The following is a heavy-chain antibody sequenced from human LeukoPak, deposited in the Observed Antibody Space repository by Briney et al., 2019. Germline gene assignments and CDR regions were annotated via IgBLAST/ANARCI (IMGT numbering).Heavy chain of an antibody. J-gene: IGHJ4*02. D-gene: IGHD3-22*01. CDR1: GASISSSDW. CDR3: ASFPFDYDSSGYYPRD. Sequence: SETLSLTCVVSGASISSSDWWSWVRQSPGKGLEWIGEIFYTGSRNYNPSLKSRVAMSVDTSKNQFSLKLSSVTAADTAVYYCASFPFDYDSSGYYPRDWGQGTLVTVSS. CDR2: IFYTGSR. V-gene: IGHV4-4*02.